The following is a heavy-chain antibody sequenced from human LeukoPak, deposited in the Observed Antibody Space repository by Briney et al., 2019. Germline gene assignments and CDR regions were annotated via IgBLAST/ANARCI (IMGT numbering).Heavy chain of an antibody. Sequence: SETLSLTCTVSGGSISNYYWNWIRQPPGKGLEWIGYIFYTGSTNYNPSLKSRVTISADTSKNQFSLKLNSVTAADTAVYYCAREKGYGSGSSPVDYWGQGTLVTVSS. V-gene: IGHV4-59*01. CDR3: AREKGYGSGSSPVDY. J-gene: IGHJ4*02. D-gene: IGHD3-10*01. CDR1: GGSISNYY. CDR2: IFYTGST.